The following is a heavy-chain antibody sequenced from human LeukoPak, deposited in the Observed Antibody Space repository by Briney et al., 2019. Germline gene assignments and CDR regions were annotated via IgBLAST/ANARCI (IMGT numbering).Heavy chain of an antibody. CDR3: ARDRGYGLPDY. D-gene: IGHD5-12*01. CDR1: GFTFNSYS. V-gene: IGHV3-21*01. J-gene: IGHJ4*02. Sequence: GGSLRLSCAASGFTFNSYSMNWVRQAPGKGLEWVSSISSSGNYIYYADSVKGRLTISRDNAKNSLYLQMNSLRAEDTAVYYCARDRGYGLPDYWGQGTLVTVSS. CDR2: ISSSGNYI.